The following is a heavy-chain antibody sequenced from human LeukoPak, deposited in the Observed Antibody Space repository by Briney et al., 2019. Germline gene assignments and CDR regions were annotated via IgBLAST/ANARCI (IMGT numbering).Heavy chain of an antibody. V-gene: IGHV4-30-4*08. Sequence: PSQTLSLTCTVSGGSISSGDYYWSWIRQRPGAGLEWIGYIYYSGSTYYNPSLNSRVTISVDRSKNQLSLSLSSVTAADTAVYFCARDRIDAFDFWGQGTMVTVSS. CDR1: GGSISSGDYY. CDR3: ARDRIDAFDF. CDR2: IYYSGST. J-gene: IGHJ3*01.